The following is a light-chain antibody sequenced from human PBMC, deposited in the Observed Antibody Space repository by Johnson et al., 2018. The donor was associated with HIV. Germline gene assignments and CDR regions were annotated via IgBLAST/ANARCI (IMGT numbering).Light chain of an antibody. V-gene: IGLV1-51*01. J-gene: IGLJ1*01. CDR2: DNN. Sequence: QSALTQPPSVSAAPGQKVTISCSGSSSNIGNNYVSWYQQLPGTAPKLLIYDNNRRPSGIPDRFSGSKSGTSATLGITGLQTGDEAAYYCGVWDASLTPRYVFGPGTTIAVL. CDR3: GVWDASLTPRYV. CDR1: SSNIGNNY.